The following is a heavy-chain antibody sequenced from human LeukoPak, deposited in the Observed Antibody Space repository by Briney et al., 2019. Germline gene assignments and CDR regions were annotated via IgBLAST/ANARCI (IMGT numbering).Heavy chain of an antibody. CDR1: GFTFGDYA. V-gene: IGHV3-49*03. D-gene: IGHD5-18*01. J-gene: IGHJ4*02. Sequence: PGGSLRLSCTASGFTFGDYAMSWFRQAPGKGLEWVGFITSKTYGGTTEYGASVRGRFTISRDDSKSIAYLQMNSLKTEDTAVYYCTTDNFLGAMVSFYWGQGTLVTVSS. CDR2: ITSKTYGGTT. CDR3: TTDNFLGAMVSFY.